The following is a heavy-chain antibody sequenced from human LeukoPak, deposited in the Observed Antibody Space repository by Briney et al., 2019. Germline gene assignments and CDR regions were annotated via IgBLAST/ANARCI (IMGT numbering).Heavy chain of an antibody. CDR1: GYTFTSYG. V-gene: IGHV1-18*01. CDR3: ARGPYCSGGSCYSFWFDP. D-gene: IGHD2-15*01. Sequence: ASVKVSCKASGYTFTSYGISWVRQAPGQGLEWMGWISAYNGNTNYAQKLQGRVTMTTDTSTSTAYMELRSLRSDDTAVYYCARGPYCSGGSCYSFWFDPWGQGTLVTVSS. CDR2: ISAYNGNT. J-gene: IGHJ5*02.